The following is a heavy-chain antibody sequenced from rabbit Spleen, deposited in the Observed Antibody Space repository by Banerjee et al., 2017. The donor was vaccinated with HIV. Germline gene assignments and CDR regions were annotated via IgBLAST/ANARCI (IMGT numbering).Heavy chain of an antibody. J-gene: IGHJ6*01. Sequence: QEQLEESGGDLVKPGASLTLTCTASGFTFSSYWMTWVRQAPGKGLEWIACIDAGSSGFTYHASWAKGRFTISKTSSTTVTLQMTSLTVADTATYFCARDTGTSFSTYGMDLWGPGTLVTVS. CDR3: ARDTGTSFSTYGMDL. CDR1: GFTFSSYW. CDR2: IDAGSSGFT. D-gene: IGHD7-1*01. V-gene: IGHV1S45*01.